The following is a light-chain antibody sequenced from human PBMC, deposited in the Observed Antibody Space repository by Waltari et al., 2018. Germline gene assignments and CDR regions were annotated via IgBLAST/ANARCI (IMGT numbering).Light chain of an antibody. J-gene: IGKJ4*01. Sequence: DIQMTQSPSSLSASVGDRVTITCRASQSISSYLNCYQPKPGKAPKLLIYAASSLQSGVPSRFSGSGSGTDFTLTISSLQPEDFATYYCQQSYSTPPLTFGGGTKVEIK. V-gene: IGKV1-39*01. CDR2: AAS. CDR1: QSISSY. CDR3: QQSYSTPPLT.